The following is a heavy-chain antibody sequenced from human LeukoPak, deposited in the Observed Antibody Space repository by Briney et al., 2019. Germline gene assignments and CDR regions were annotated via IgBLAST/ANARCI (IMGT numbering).Heavy chain of an antibody. J-gene: IGHJ4*02. V-gene: IGHV4-61*08. D-gene: IGHD5-18*01. CDR2: IYYSGST. CDR3: ARLTWDTTMVRYYFDF. Sequence: PSQTLSLTCTVSGGSISSGGYYWSWIRQPPGKGLEWIGYIYYSGSTNYNPSLKSRVTISLDTSKDQFSLKLSSVTAADTAVYYCARLTWDTTMVRYYFDFWGQGTLVTVSS. CDR1: GGSISSGGYY.